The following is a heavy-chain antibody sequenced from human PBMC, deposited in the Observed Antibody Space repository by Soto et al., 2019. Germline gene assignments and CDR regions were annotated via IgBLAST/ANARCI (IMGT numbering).Heavy chain of an antibody. V-gene: IGHV4-59*01. D-gene: IGHD3-3*02. J-gene: IGHJ6*02. Sequence: SETLSLTCTVSGGSISSYYWSWIRQPPGKGLEWIGYIYYSGSTNYNPSLKSRVTISVDTSKNQFSLKLSSVTAADTAVYYCARGFTGISPYYYYGMDVWGQGTTVTVSS. CDR3: ARGFTGISPYYYYGMDV. CDR1: GGSISSYY. CDR2: IYYSGST.